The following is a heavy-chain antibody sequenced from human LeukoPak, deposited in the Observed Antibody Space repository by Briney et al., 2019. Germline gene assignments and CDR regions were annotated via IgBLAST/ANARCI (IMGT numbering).Heavy chain of an antibody. D-gene: IGHD1-26*01. V-gene: IGHV3-7*04. CDR2: IKQDGSEK. CDR1: GFTFSNYW. CDR3: TRGMGAHIY. Sequence: GGPLRLSCAASGFTFSNYWMTWVRQAPGKGLEWVANIKQDGSEKYYVDSVKGRFTISRDNVKNSLYLQLNSLRDEDTAVYYCTRGMGAHIYWGQGTLVTVSS. J-gene: IGHJ4*02.